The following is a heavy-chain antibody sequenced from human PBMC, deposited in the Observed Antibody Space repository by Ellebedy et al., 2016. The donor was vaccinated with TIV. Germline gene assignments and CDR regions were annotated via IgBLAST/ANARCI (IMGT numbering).Heavy chain of an antibody. V-gene: IGHV3-23*01. D-gene: IGHD2-2*02. CDR3: AKGAIHYTTFFDY. J-gene: IGHJ4*02. CDR2: ISDSGAST. Sequence: PGGSLRLSCAASGPTFSSYAMSWVRQAPGKGLEWVSDISDSGASTYYVDSVKGRFTISRDNSKNTLSLQMNSLRAEDAAVYYCAKGAIHYTTFFDYWGQGTLVTVSS. CDR1: GPTFSSYA.